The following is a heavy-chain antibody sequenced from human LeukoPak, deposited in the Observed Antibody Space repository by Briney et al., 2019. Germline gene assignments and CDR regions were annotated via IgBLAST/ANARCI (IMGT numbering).Heavy chain of an antibody. V-gene: IGHV3-30-3*01. D-gene: IGHD6-13*01. CDR3: ARDRDSSSWYPNYYYYYGMDV. Sequence: GRSLRLSCAASGFTFSSYAMHWVRQAPGKGLEWVAVISYDGSSKYYADSVKGRFTISRDNSKNTLYLQMNGLRAEDTAVYYCARDRDSSSWYPNYYYYYGMDVWGQGTTVTVSS. CDR1: GFTFSSYA. CDR2: ISYDGSSK. J-gene: IGHJ6*02.